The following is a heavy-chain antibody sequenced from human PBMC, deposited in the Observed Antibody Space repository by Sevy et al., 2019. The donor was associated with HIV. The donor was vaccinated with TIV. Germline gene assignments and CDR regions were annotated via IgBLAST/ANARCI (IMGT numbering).Heavy chain of an antibody. CDR3: AMGRYYSDDSATFDSWIQY. CDR2: INHRGST. J-gene: IGHJ1*01. V-gene: IGHV4-34*01. D-gene: IGHD3-10*01. CDR1: GGSFSVNY. Sequence: SETLSLTCAVYGGSFSVNYWSWIRQPPGKGLEWIGEINHRGSTNYSPSLKSRVTISVDASKNQFSLRLSSVTAADTAVYYWAMGRYYSDDSATFDSWIQYWAQGTLVTVPS.